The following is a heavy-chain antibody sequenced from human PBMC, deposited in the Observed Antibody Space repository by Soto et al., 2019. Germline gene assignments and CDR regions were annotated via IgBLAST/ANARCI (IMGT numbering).Heavy chain of an antibody. CDR2: IKTNTEGGTT. J-gene: IGHJ6*02. D-gene: IGHD2-15*01. V-gene: IGHV3-15*07. CDR3: TTGSVEGV. Sequence: EVQLVESGGGFIYPGGSLRHSCAASGLTISNAWMNWVRQAPGKGLEWVGRIKTNTEGGTTDYAAAVKGRFTVSRDDSKNTLYLQMNSLKTEDTAVYYFTTGSVEGVWDQGTTVTVSS. CDR1: GLTISNAW.